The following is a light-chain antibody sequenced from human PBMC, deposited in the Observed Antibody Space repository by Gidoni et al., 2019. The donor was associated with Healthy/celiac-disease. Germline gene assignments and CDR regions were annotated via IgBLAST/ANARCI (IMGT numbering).Light chain of an antibody. CDR2: STS. J-gene: IGLJ3*02. V-gene: IGLV7-43*01. Sequence: TVVTQEPPLTVSPGGTVTLTCASSTGAVTSGYYPNWFQQKPGQAPRALSYSTSNKHSWTPARFSGSLLGGKAALTLSGVQPEDEAEYYCLLYYGGAQEWVFGGGTKLTVL. CDR3: LLYYGGAQEWV. CDR1: TGAVTSGYY.